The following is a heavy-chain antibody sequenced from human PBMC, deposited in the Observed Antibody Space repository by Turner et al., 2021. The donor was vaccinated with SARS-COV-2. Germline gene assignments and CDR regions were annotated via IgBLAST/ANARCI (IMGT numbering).Heavy chain of an antibody. Sequence: QVYLVQSGPEVKKPGAPVKVSCKASGYPFTSYAISWVRQAPGHGREWMVMISSYNDNIMYEQNCQGRTTRTKDASTNTAFMELRSLRSDDAADYVCAREDTSCLFDYWGQGTLVTVSS. CDR2: ISSYNDNI. V-gene: IGHV1-18*04. CDR1: GYPFTSYA. J-gene: IGHJ4*02. D-gene: IGHD2-2*01. CDR3: AREDTSCLFDY.